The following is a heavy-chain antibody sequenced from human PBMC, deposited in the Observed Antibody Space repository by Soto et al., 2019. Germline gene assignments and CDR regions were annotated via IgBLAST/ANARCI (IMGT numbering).Heavy chain of an antibody. J-gene: IGHJ4*02. CDR2: ISAYNGNT. Sequence: ASVKVSCNASGYTFTSYGISWVRQAPGQGLEWMGWISAYNGNTNYAQKLQGRVTMTTDTSTSTAYMELRSLRSDDTAVYYCARDSRGGNIYYFDYWGQGTVCTVSS. D-gene: IGHD3-16*01. V-gene: IGHV1-18*01. CDR3: ARDSRGGNIYYFDY. CDR1: GYTFTSYG.